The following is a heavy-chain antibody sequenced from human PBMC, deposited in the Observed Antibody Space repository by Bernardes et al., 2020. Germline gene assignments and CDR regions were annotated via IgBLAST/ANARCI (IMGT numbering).Heavy chain of an antibody. Sequence: SQTPSLTSAISGDSVSSNSAAWNWLRQSPSRGLEWLGRTYYRSKWYNDYAVSVKTRLTIKPDTTKNQVSLQLNSVTPEDTAVYYCTRGRRAFDIWGQGTVVTVSS. J-gene: IGHJ3*02. CDR1: GDSVSSNSAA. CDR2: TYYRSKWYN. CDR3: TRGRRAFDI. V-gene: IGHV6-1*01.